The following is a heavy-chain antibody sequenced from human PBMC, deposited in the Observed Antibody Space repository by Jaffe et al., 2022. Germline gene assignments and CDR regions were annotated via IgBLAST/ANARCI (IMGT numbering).Heavy chain of an antibody. CDR2: ISWNSGSI. Sequence: EVQLVESGGGLVQPGRSLRLSCAASGFTFDDYAMHWVRQAPGKGLEWVSGISWNSGSIGYADSVKGRFTISRDNAKNSLYLQMNSLRAEDTALYYCAKETVTTDYWGQGTLVTVSS. CDR3: AKETVTTDY. D-gene: IGHD4-17*01. CDR1: GFTFDDYA. J-gene: IGHJ4*02. V-gene: IGHV3-9*01.